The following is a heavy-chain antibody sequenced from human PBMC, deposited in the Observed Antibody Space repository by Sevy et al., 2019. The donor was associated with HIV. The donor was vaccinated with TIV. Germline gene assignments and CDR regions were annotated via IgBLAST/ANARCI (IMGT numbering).Heavy chain of an antibody. CDR2: IYYSGST. J-gene: IGHJ6*02. CDR1: GGSISSYY. CDR3: ARDGYYYGSGSYYNVGLGMDV. D-gene: IGHD3-10*01. V-gene: IGHV4-59*01. Sequence: SETLSLTCTVSGGSISSYYWSWIRQPPGKGLEWIGYIYYSGSTNYNPSLKSRVTISVDTSKNQFSLKLSSVTAADMAVYYCARDGYYYGSGSYYNVGLGMDVWGQGTTVTVSS.